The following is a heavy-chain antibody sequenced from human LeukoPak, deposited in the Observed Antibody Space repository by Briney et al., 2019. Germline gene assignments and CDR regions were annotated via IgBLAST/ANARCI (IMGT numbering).Heavy chain of an antibody. V-gene: IGHV3-23*01. CDR2: ISGSGGST. D-gene: IGHD6-13*01. J-gene: IGHJ3*02. CDR1: GHTFRRYD. Sequence: GGSLRLFCAVSGHTFRRYDMRWVRHARGKGLEGVSAISGSGGSTYCADSVKGRFTISRDNSKNTLYLQMNSLRAEDTAVYYCAKDRSRAAVDLDAFDIWGQGTMVTVSS. CDR3: AKDRSRAAVDLDAFDI.